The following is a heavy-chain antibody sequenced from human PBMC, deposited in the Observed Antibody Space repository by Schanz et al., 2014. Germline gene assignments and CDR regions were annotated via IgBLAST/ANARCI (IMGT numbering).Heavy chain of an antibody. CDR1: GYTFTSDS. Sequence: QVQLVQSGAEVKKPGASVKVSCKASGYTFTSDSMHWVRQAPGQGLEWMGRIIPILGIANYAQKLQGRVTMTADTSTSTAYMDLRSLRSDDTAVYYCARGRTFDYWGQGTLVTVSS. V-gene: IGHV1-69*09. CDR2: IIPILGIA. J-gene: IGHJ4*02. CDR3: ARGRTFDY.